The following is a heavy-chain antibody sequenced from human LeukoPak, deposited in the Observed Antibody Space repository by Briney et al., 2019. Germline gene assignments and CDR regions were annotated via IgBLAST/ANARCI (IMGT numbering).Heavy chain of an antibody. CDR2: IYWGDDK. CDR3: AHRRGIVVVPAATNWFDP. D-gene: IGHD2-2*01. Sequence: SGPTLVKPTQTLTLTCTFSGFSLSTSGVGVGWIRQPPGKALEWLALIYWGDDKRYSPSLKSRLTITKDTSKNQVVLTMTNMDPVDTATYYCAHRRGIVVVPAATNWFDPWGQGTLVTVSS. V-gene: IGHV2-5*02. CDR1: GFSLSTSGVG. J-gene: IGHJ5*02.